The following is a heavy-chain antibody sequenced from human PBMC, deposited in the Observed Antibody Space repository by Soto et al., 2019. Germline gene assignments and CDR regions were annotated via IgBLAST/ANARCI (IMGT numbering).Heavy chain of an antibody. CDR1: GGSFSGYY. V-gene: IGHV4-34*01. CDR3: AREGPSYYDFWSGYYPNYYYGMDV. D-gene: IGHD3-3*01. J-gene: IGHJ6*02. CDR2: INHSGST. Sequence: SETLSLTCAVYGGSFSGYYWSWIRQPPGKGLEWIGEINHSGSTNYNPSLKSRVTISVDTSKNQFSLKLSSVTAADTAVYYCAREGPSYYDFWSGYYPNYYYGMDVWRQRTTVTVSS.